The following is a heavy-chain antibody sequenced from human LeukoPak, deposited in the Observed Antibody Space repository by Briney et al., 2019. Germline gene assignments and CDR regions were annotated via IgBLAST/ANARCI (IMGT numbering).Heavy chain of an antibody. V-gene: IGHV1-2*02. CDR3: ARVWVNGSGGRNGLAP. CDR2: INPNSGGT. J-gene: IGHJ5*02. CDR1: GYTFTGYY. Sequence: ASVKVSCKASGYTFTGYYMHWVRQAPGQGLEWMGWINPNSGGTNYAQKFQGRVTMTRDTSISTAYMELSRLRSDDTAVYYCARVWVNGSGGRNGLAPWGKGTLVTVS. D-gene: IGHD3-10*01.